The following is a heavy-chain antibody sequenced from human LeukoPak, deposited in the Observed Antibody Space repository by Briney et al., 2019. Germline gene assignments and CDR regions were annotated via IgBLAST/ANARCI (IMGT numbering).Heavy chain of an antibody. D-gene: IGHD6-13*01. CDR1: GFTFSSYA. V-gene: IGHV3-23*01. CDR3: AQASWVSDADAVL. Sequence: PGGSLRLSCAASGFTFSSYAMSWVRQAPARGLEWVSSLRGDGDTFYADSVKGRFILSRDESRNTVYLQLNNLRVEDTAMYYCAQASWVSDADAVLWGQGTLVTVSS. CDR2: LRGDGDT. J-gene: IGHJ4*02.